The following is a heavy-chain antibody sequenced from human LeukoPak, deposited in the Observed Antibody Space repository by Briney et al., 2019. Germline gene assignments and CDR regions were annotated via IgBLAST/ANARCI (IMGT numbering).Heavy chain of an antibody. D-gene: IGHD1-26*01. J-gene: IGHJ4*02. Sequence: SGGSLRLSCAASGFTFSSYAMHWVRQAPGKGLEWVAVISYDGSNKYYADSVKGRFTISRDNSKNTLYLQMNSLRAEDTAVYYCARGSGRSDYWGQGTLVTVSP. CDR3: ARGSGRSDY. CDR2: ISYDGSNK. V-gene: IGHV3-30*04. CDR1: GFTFSSYA.